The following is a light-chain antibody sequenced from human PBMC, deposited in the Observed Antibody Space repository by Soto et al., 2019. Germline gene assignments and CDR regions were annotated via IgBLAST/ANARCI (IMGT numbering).Light chain of an antibody. J-gene: IGLJ3*02. CDR3: CSYAGRYIWV. CDR1: SSDVGGSNY. CDR2: DVS. Sequence: QSALTQPRSVSGSPGQSVTISCTGVSSDVGGSNYVSWYQHHPGKAPKVMIYDVSERPSGVPDRFSGSRSGNTASLTISGLQAEDEADYYCCSYAGRYIWVFGGGTKLTVL. V-gene: IGLV2-11*01.